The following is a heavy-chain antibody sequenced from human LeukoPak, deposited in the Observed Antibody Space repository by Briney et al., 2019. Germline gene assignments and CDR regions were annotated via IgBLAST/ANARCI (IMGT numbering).Heavy chain of an antibody. Sequence: PGGSLRLSCGVSGFTFSSYGMHWVRQAPGKGLEWVAYIRYDGSNRHYADSVKGRFTISKDNAKNSLYLQMNSLRAEDTAVYYCTRVHGGYPFDYWGQGTLVTVSS. D-gene: IGHD2-15*01. CDR3: TRVHGGYPFDY. CDR2: IRYDGSNR. V-gene: IGHV3-30*02. J-gene: IGHJ4*02. CDR1: GFTFSSYG.